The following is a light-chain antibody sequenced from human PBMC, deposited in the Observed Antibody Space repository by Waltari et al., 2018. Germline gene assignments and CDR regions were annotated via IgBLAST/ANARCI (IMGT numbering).Light chain of an antibody. J-gene: IGKJ4*01. CDR3: QQYGSSPVT. CDR2: DAS. Sequence: EVVLTQSPGTLSLSPGETATLSCSASQYISSNYLTWYQQKPGQAPRLLLYDASNRATGIADRFSGSGSGTVFTLTVSRLEPEDFALYYCQQYGSSPVTFGGGTKVELK. CDR1: QYISSNY. V-gene: IGKV3-20*01.